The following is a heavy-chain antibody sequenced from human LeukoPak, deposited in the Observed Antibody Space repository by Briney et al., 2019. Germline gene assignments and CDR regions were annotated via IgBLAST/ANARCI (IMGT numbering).Heavy chain of an antibody. D-gene: IGHD6-13*01. CDR2: IRGKTDGGTT. J-gene: IGHJ4*02. CDR1: GFTFNNAW. V-gene: IGHV3-15*01. CDR3: ILAAAGPAY. Sequence: GGSPRLSCAASGFTFNNAWMTWVRQAPGKGLEWVGRIRGKTDGGTTDYAAPVQGRFTISRDDSKNTLYLQMNSLKTEDTAVYYCILAAAGPAYWGQGTLVTVSS.